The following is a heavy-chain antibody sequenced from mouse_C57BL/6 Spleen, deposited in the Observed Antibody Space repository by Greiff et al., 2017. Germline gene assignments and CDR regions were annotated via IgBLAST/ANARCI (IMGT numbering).Heavy chain of an antibody. D-gene: IGHD6-1*01. CDR1: GYTFTSYW. Sequence: VQLQQPGAELVRPGASVKLSCKASGYTFTSYWMDWVKQRPGQGLEWIGNIYPSDSETHYNQKFKDKATLTVDTSSSTAYMQLSSLASEDSAVYYDAREELAFWGWGPGATVTV. CDR3: AREELAFWG. CDR2: IYPSDSET. J-gene: IGHJ2*01. V-gene: IGHV1-61*01.